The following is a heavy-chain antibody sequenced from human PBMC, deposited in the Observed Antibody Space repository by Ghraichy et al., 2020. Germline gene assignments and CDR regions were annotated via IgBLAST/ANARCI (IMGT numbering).Heavy chain of an antibody. Sequence: SETLSLTCTVSGGSISSYYWSWIRQPPGKGLEWIGYIYYSGSTNYNPSLKSRVTISVDTSKNQFSLKLSSVTAADTAVYYCARGISFGGALYYYYMDVWGKGTTVTVSS. J-gene: IGHJ6*03. CDR2: IYYSGST. D-gene: IGHD3-3*01. CDR3: ARGISFGGALYYYYMDV. V-gene: IGHV4-59*01. CDR1: GGSISSYY.